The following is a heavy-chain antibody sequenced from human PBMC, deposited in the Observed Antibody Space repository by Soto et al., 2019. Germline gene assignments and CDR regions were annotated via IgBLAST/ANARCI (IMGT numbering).Heavy chain of an antibody. V-gene: IGHV3-7*01. Sequence: GGSLRLSCAASGFTFSSYWMSWVRQAPGKGLEWVANIKQDGSEKYYVDSVKGRFTISRDNAKNSLYLQMNSLRAEDTAVYYYATKKYYYDSSGYYGWFDPWGQGTVVTVSS. CDR1: GFTFSSYW. D-gene: IGHD3-22*01. CDR2: IKQDGSEK. J-gene: IGHJ5*02. CDR3: ATKKYYYDSSGYYGWFDP.